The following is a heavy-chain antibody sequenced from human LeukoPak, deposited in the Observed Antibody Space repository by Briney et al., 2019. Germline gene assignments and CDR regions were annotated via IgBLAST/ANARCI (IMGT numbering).Heavy chain of an antibody. V-gene: IGHV3-9*01. J-gene: IGHJ6*02. D-gene: IGHD6-19*01. Sequence: PGGSLRLSCAASGFTFDDYAMHWVRQAPGKGLEWVSGISWNSGSIGYADSVKGRFTISRDNAKNSLYLQMNSLRAEDTAVYYCARDQAVAGTGMDVWGQGTTVTVSS. CDR1: GFTFDDYA. CDR2: ISWNSGSI. CDR3: ARDQAVAGTGMDV.